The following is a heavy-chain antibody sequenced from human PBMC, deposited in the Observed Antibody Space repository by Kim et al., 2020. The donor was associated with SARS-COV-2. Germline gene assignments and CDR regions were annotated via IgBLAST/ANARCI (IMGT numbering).Heavy chain of an antibody. V-gene: IGHV3-49*03. Sequence: GGSLRLSCTASGFTFGDYAMSWFRQAPGKGLEWVGFIRSKAYGGTTEYAASVKGRFTISRDDSKSIAYLQMDSLKTEDTAVYYCTRDRDGYERWLQFFQADGYYYGMDVWGQGTTVTVSS. CDR2: IRSKAYGGTT. D-gene: IGHD5-12*01. J-gene: IGHJ6*02. CDR3: TRDRDGYERWLQFFQADGYYYGMDV. CDR1: GFTFGDYA.